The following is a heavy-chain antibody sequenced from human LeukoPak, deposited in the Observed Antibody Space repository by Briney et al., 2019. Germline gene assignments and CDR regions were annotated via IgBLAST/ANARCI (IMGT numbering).Heavy chain of an antibody. CDR3: AKEGSSGLDY. CDR1: GFTFSSYG. Sequence: PGGSLRLSCAASGFTFSSYGMHWVRQAPGKGLEWVAVIGYDGSNKYYGDSVKGRFTISKDNSKNTLYLQMNSLRAEDTAVYYCAKEGSSGLDYWGQGTLVTVSS. J-gene: IGHJ4*02. D-gene: IGHD3-22*01. CDR2: IGYDGSNK. V-gene: IGHV3-33*06.